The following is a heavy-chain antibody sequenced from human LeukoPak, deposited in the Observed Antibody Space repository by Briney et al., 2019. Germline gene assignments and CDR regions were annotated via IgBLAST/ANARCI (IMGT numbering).Heavy chain of an antibody. CDR2: ISGSGGGT. Sequence: GGSLRLSCAASGFTFSTFAMSWVRQAPGRGVEWVSVISGSGGGTYYPDSVKGRFTISRDNSKNTVYLQIHSLRAEDTAVYRCANALTLVRGVIAPLDYWGQGTLVTVSS. J-gene: IGHJ4*02. CDR1: GFTFSTFA. D-gene: IGHD3-10*01. CDR3: ANALTLVRGVIAPLDY. V-gene: IGHV3-23*01.